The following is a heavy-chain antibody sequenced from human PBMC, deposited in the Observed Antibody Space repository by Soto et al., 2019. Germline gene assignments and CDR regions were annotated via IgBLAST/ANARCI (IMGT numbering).Heavy chain of an antibody. Sequence: SETLSLTCTVYGGFISSSGYYWSCIRQHPGKGLEWIGYIYYSGSTYYNPSLKSRVTISVDTSKNQFSLKLSSVTAADTAVYYCARAFYDFWSGPHFDYWGQGALVTVSS. CDR3: ARAFYDFWSGPHFDY. J-gene: IGHJ4*02. CDR1: GGFISSSGYY. D-gene: IGHD3-3*01. V-gene: IGHV4-31*02. CDR2: IYYSGST.